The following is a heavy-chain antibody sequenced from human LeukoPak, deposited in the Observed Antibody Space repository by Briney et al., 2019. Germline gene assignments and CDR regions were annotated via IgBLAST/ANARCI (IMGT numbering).Heavy chain of an antibody. CDR2: ISSSSGSI. D-gene: IGHD3-10*01. J-gene: IGHJ4*02. CDR3: ARSGFTYYYDY. Sequence: GGSLRLSCAASGFTFSSYSMNWVRQAPGKGLEWVSSISSSSGSIYYADSVKGRFTISRDNAKNSLYLQMNSLRAEDTAVYYCARSGFTYYYDYWGQGTLVTVSS. V-gene: IGHV3-21*01. CDR1: GFTFSSYS.